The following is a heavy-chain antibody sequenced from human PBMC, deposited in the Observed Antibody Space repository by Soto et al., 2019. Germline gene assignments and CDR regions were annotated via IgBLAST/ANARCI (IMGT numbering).Heavy chain of an antibody. Sequence: EVQLVESGGGLVQPGGSLRLSCAASGSTVSSNYMSWVRQAPGQGLEWVSVIYTGGSTYYADSVQGRFTISRDNSRNTLYLQMNSLRVEDTAVYYCARWSVGPDRFDYWGEGTLVTVSS. D-gene: IGHD1-26*01. CDR2: IYTGGST. J-gene: IGHJ4*02. CDR3: ARWSVGPDRFDY. V-gene: IGHV3-66*01. CDR1: GSTVSSNY.